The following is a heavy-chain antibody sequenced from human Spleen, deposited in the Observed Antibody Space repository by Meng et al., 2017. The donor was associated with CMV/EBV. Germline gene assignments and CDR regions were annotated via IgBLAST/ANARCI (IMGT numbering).Heavy chain of an antibody. J-gene: IGHJ5*02. D-gene: IGHD3-22*01. CDR1: GFSFSDPY. Sequence: SGFSFSDPYMMWIRQAPGKGLELVGEISSSGGIKYYADSVKGRFTISRDNAENSLYLQMNSLRAEDTAAYYCAKGYDDSSASNWFDPWGQGTLVTVSS. CDR2: ISSSGGIK. V-gene: IGHV3-11*04. CDR3: AKGYDDSSASNWFDP.